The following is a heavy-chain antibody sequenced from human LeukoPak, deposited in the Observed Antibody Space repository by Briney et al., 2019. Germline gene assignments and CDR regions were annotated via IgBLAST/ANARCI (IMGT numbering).Heavy chain of an antibody. Sequence: PGGSLRLSCAASGFTFSDYYMSWIRQAPGEGLEWVSSISSTSTYIYYADSMKGRFIISRDNARNSLYLEMNSLRAEDTAVYYCARIIGISGTYPTDYWGQGTLVTVSS. J-gene: IGHJ4*02. CDR2: ISSTSTYI. D-gene: IGHD1-26*01. V-gene: IGHV3-11*06. CDR1: GFTFSDYY. CDR3: ARIIGISGTYPTDY.